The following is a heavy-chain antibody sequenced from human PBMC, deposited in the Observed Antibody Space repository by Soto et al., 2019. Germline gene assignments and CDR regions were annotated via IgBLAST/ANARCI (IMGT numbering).Heavy chain of an antibody. J-gene: IGHJ3*02. CDR1: GDRFASRT. CDR2: IIAGSGNT. V-gene: IGHV1-3*01. Sequence: QVQLVQSGAEVKKPGASVKVSCKASGDRFASRTIHWVRQAPGQRLEWMGWIIAGSGNTRYSEKFQGRLTITTDTSTNTAYMELSSLSSEDTAVYYCARLRFCGGYTCYPLDIWGQVTMVIVSS. D-gene: IGHD2-21*01. CDR3: ARLRFCGGYTCYPLDI.